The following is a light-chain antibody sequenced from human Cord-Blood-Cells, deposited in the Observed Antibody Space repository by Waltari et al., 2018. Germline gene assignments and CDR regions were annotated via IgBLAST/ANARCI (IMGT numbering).Light chain of an antibody. Sequence: NFMLTQPHSVSESPGKTVTISCTRSSGSIARNHVTVYQQRPGSAPTPVIYEDNQRPSGVPDRFSGSIDSSSNSASLTISGLKTEDEADYYCQSYDSSNRGVFGGGTKLTVL. CDR2: EDN. CDR3: QSYDSSNRGV. J-gene: IGLJ3*02. V-gene: IGLV6-57*03. CDR1: SGSIARNH.